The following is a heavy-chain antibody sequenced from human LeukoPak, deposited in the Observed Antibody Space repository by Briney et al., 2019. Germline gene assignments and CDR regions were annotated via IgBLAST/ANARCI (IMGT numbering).Heavy chain of an antibody. V-gene: IGHV4-38-2*02. J-gene: IGHJ4*02. CDR3: ARGVRY. D-gene: IGHD3-3*01. CDR2: IYHSGST. Sequence: XXRXPPGKGLEWIGSIYHSGSTYYNPSLKSRVTISVDTSKNQFSLKLSSVTAADTAVYYCARGVRYWGQGTLVTVSS.